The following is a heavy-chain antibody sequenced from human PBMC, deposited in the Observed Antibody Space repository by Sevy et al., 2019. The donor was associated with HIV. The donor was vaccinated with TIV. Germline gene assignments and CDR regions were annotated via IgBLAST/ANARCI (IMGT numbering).Heavy chain of an antibody. J-gene: IGHJ5*02. CDR3: AYSSSWYAGFDP. CDR2: IYRGGST. Sequence: GGSLRLSCAASGFTVSSNYMSWVRQAPGKGLEWVSVIYRGGSTYYADSVKGRFTISRDNSKNTLYLQMNSLRAEDTAVYYCAYSSSWYAGFDPWGQRTLVTVSS. D-gene: IGHD6-13*01. CDR1: GFTVSSNY. V-gene: IGHV3-53*01.